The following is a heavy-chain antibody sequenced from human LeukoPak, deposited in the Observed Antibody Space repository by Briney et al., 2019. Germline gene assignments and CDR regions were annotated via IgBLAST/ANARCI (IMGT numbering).Heavy chain of an antibody. V-gene: IGHV3-7*01. CDR2: IKQDGSEK. CDR1: GFTFSSYW. J-gene: IGHJ6*02. CDR3: ARDLRLPYYYGVDV. Sequence: GGSLRLSCAASGFTFSSYWMSWVRQAPGKGLEWVANIKQDGSEKYYVDSVKGRFTISRDNAKNSLYLQMNSLRAEDTAVYYCARDLRLPYYYGVDVWGRGTTVTVSS.